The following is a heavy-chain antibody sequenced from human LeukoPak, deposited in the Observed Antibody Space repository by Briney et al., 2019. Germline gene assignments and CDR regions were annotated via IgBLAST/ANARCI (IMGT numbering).Heavy chain of an antibody. V-gene: IGHV3-66*01. CDR2: IYSGGST. D-gene: IGHD3-10*01. CDR1: GFTVSSNY. J-gene: IGHJ3*02. Sequence: GGSLRLSCAASGFTVSSNYMSWVRQAPGKGLEWVSVIYSGGSTYYADSVKGRFTISRDNSKSTLYLQMNSLRAEDTGVFYCAREVRVRGVGAFDIWGQGTMVTVSS. CDR3: AREVRVRGVGAFDI.